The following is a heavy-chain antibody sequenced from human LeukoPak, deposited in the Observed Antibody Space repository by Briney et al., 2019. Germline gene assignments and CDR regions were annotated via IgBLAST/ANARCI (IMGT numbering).Heavy chain of an antibody. D-gene: IGHD4-17*01. Sequence: ASVKVSCKASGYSFTSYGISWVRQAPGQGLEWMGRISVHTGNTNYAQKFQGRVTMTTDTSTSTAYMELRSLRPDDTAVYYCARVRSDYGDFGNYWGQGTLVTVSS. CDR3: ARVRSDYGDFGNY. CDR2: ISVHTGNT. J-gene: IGHJ4*02. CDR1: GYSFTSYG. V-gene: IGHV1-18*04.